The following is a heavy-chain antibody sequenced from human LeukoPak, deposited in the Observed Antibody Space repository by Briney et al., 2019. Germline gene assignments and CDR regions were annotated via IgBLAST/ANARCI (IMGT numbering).Heavy chain of an antibody. CDR1: GFTFSNYW. CDR2: ISSSSSYI. D-gene: IGHD5-24*01. CDR3: AVGPLRATTDY. Sequence: GGSLRLSCAASGFTFSNYWMSWVRQAPGKGLEWVSGISSSSSYIYYADSVKGRFTISRDNAKNSLYLQMNSLRAEDTAVYYCAVGPLRATTDYWGQGALVTVSS. J-gene: IGHJ4*02. V-gene: IGHV3-21*01.